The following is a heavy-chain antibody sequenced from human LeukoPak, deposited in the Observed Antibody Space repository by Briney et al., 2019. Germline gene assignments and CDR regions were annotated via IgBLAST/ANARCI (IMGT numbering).Heavy chain of an antibody. Sequence: GGSLKLSCAGSGFTFSSYGMHWFRQAPGKGLEWVAFIRYDGSNKYYADSVKGRFTISRDNSKNTLYLQMNSLRAEDTAVYYCAKDQASTYYYDSSGWAAFDIWGQGTMVTVSS. J-gene: IGHJ3*02. V-gene: IGHV3-30*02. CDR2: IRYDGSNK. D-gene: IGHD3-22*01. CDR1: GFTFSSYG. CDR3: AKDQASTYYYDSSGWAAFDI.